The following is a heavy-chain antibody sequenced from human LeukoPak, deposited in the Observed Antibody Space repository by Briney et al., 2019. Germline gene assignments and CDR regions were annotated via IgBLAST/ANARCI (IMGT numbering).Heavy chain of an antibody. J-gene: IGHJ4*02. D-gene: IGHD3-10*01. CDR2: IYYSGGT. CDR3: ARQYYYGSGSYPDFDY. Sequence: NTSGTLSLTCTVSGGSISSGDYYWGWIRQPPRKGLEWIASIYYSGGTYYNPSLKSRVTISVDTSKNQFSLKLSSVTAADTAVYYCARQYYYGSGSYPDFDYWGQGTLVTVSS. CDR1: GGSISSGDYY. V-gene: IGHV4-39*01.